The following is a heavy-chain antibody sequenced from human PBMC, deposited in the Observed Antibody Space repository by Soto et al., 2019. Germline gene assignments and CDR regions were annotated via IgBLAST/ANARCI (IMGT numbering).Heavy chain of an antibody. D-gene: IGHD6-6*01. Sequence: SETPSLTCTVCGGSISRYYWSWSRQPPGKGLECIGYIYYSGSTNYNPSLKSRVSMSLGMSTKQFSLRLFPVTAADTAVYYCARLPRLKLVLDYWGQETLLPASS. CDR2: IYYSGST. CDR1: GGSISRYY. CDR3: ARLPRLKLVLDY. J-gene: IGHJ4*01. V-gene: IGHV4-59*01.